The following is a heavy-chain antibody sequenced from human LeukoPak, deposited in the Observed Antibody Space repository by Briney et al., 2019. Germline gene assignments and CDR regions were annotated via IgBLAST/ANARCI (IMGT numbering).Heavy chain of an antibody. CDR2: INPSGGST. V-gene: IGHV1-46*01. D-gene: IGHD6-19*01. Sequence: ASVKVSCKASGYTFTNYYMHWVRQAPGQGLDWMGIINPSGGSTSYAQKVQGRVTMTRDTSTSTVYMELSSLRSDDTVVYYCARGESARRDIAVAGISDYWGQGTLVTVSS. CDR3: ARGESARRDIAVAGISDY. CDR1: GYTFTNYY. J-gene: IGHJ4*02.